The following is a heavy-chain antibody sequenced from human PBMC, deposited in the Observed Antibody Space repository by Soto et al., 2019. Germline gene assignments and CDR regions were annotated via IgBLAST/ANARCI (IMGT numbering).Heavy chain of an antibody. CDR1: GFTLSDHS. Sequence: EVQLAESGGGMVKPGGSLRLSCVASGFTLSDHSMNWVRLAPGKGLEWVSSISDIGTYIFYADSVKGRFTISRDNTKNSLYLQMDRLGAEDTALYYCARDLVEGALNVVDVWGQGTMFTVSS. CDR3: ARDLVEGALNVVDV. CDR2: ISDIGTYI. V-gene: IGHV3-21*01. J-gene: IGHJ3*01. D-gene: IGHD3-16*01.